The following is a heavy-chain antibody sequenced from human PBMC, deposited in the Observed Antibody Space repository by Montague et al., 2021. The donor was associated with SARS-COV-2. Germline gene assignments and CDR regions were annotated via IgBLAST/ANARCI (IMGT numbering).Heavy chain of an antibody. Sequence: CAISGDSVSSNSVSWNWIRQSPSRGLEGLGRTYYMSKWSNEYALSVKSRTIVTPDTSKNQLSLQLTSVTPEATAVYYCTRAVWGGQDYWGQGSLVTVSS. CDR3: TRAVWGGQDY. J-gene: IGHJ4*02. V-gene: IGHV6-1*01. CDR2: TYYMSKWSN. CDR1: GDSVSSNSVS. D-gene: IGHD3-10*01.